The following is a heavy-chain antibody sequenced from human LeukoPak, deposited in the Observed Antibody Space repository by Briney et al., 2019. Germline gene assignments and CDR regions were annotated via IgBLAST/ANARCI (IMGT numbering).Heavy chain of an antibody. CDR3: ARDVGQWLVETNNWFDP. CDR1: EFSFGNYW. J-gene: IGHJ5*02. V-gene: IGHV3-7*01. D-gene: IGHD6-19*01. Sequence: GGSLRLSCAASEFSFGNYWMSWVRQVPGKGPEWVANIRQDGNEFYYVDSVKGRFTISRGNAKNSLYLQMNSLRAEDTAVYYCARDVGQWLVETNNWFDPWGQGTLVTVSS. CDR2: IRQDGNEF.